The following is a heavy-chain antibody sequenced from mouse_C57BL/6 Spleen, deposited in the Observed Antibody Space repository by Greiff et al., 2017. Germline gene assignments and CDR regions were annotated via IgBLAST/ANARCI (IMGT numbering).Heavy chain of an antibody. CDR3: ARVGDYGSSYGDY. D-gene: IGHD1-1*01. Sequence: EVQGVESGGGLVKPGGSLKLSCAASGFTFSSYAMSWVRQTPEKRLEWVATISDGGSYTYYPDNVKGRFTISRDNAKNNLYLQMSHLKSEDTAMYYCARVGDYGSSYGDYWGQGTTLTVSS. V-gene: IGHV5-4*01. CDR1: GFTFSSYA. J-gene: IGHJ2*01. CDR2: ISDGGSYT.